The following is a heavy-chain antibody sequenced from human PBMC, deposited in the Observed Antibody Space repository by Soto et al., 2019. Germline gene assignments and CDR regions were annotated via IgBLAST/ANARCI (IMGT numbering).Heavy chain of an antibody. CDR2: IYYSGST. Sequence: TLSLTCTVSGGSISSSSYYWGWIRQPPGKGLEWIGTIYYSGSTYYNPSLKSRVTISVDTSKNQFSLKLSSVTAADTAVYYCATCPLRGGPKGREVWGQGPRVTAS. CDR3: ATCPLRGGPKGREV. J-gene: IGHJ6*02. V-gene: IGHV4-39*01. D-gene: IGHD3-16*01. CDR1: GGSISSSSYY.